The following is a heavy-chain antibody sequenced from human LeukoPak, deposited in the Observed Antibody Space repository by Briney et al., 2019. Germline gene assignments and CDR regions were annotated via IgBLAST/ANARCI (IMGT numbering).Heavy chain of an antibody. J-gene: IGHJ5*02. CDR3: AREIYDYVWGSYRSPRFDP. CDR2: IYYSGST. Sequence: SETLSLTCIVSGGSISSYYWSWIRQPPGKGLEWIGYIYYSGSTNYNPSLKSRVTISVDTSKNQFSLKLSSVTAADTAVYYCAREIYDYVWGSYRSPRFDPWGQGTLVTVSS. D-gene: IGHD3-16*02. CDR1: GGSISSYY. V-gene: IGHV4-59*01.